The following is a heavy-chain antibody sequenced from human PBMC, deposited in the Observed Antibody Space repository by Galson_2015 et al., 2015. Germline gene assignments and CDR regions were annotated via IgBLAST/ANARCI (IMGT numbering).Heavy chain of an antibody. CDR2: IKSKTDGGTT. J-gene: IGHJ2*01. CDR1: GITFSNAW. CDR3: TTGAGTTARWYFDL. Sequence: SLRLSCAASGITFSNAWMSWVRQAPGKGLEWVGRIKSKTDGGTTDYAAPVKGRFTISRDDSKNTLYLQMNSLKTEDTAVYYCTTGAGTTARWYFDLWGRGTLVTVSS. V-gene: IGHV3-15*01. D-gene: IGHD1-7*01.